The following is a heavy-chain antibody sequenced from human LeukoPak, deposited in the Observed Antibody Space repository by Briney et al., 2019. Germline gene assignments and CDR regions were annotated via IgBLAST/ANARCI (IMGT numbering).Heavy chain of an antibody. CDR3: AGPSGSYDY. CDR1: GGSMSPYH. V-gene: IGHV4-59*12. CDR2: IYYSGST. D-gene: IGHD1-26*01. J-gene: IGHJ4*02. Sequence: SETLSLTCTVSGGSMSPYHWGWIRQPPGKGLEWTGYIYYSGSTNYNPSLKSRVTMSVDTSKNQFSLKLSSVTAADTAVYYCAGPSGSYDYWGQGTLVTVSS.